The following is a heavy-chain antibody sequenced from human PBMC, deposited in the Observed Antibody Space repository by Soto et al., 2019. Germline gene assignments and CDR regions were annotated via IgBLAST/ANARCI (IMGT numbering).Heavy chain of an antibody. CDR3: ARLHSHGTYGMDV. Sequence: GASAKVSCKASGGSFTYTLSWVRQAPGQGLEWMGGIIPIFGTTNYAQRFQGSVTITADESTKTAYMELSTLRSEDTAVYYCARLHSHGTYGMDVWGQGTTVTVSS. CDR1: GGSFTYT. J-gene: IGHJ6*02. V-gene: IGHV1-69*13. CDR2: IIPIFGTT. D-gene: IGHD5-18*01.